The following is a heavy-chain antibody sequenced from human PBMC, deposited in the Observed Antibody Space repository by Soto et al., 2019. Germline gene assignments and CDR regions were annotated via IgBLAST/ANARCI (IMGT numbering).Heavy chain of an antibody. V-gene: IGHV3-7*01. CDR2: IKQDGSEK. D-gene: IGHD3-3*01. CDR3: ARDRNYDFLYYYYGMDV. CDR1: GFTLSRYW. J-gene: IGHJ6*02. Sequence: GGAPKLSCAAPGFTLSRYWMSWGRPAPGKGLEWVANIKQDGSEKYYVDSVKGRFTISRDNAKNSLYLQMNSLRAEDTAVYYCARDRNYDFLYYYYGMDVWGQGTTVTVSS.